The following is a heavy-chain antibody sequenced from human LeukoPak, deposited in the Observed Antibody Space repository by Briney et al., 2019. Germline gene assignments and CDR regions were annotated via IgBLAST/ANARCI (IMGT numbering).Heavy chain of an antibody. CDR1: TFTFSSYA. D-gene: IGHD1-26*01. V-gene: IGHV3-23*01. CDR2: ISGSGGTT. Sequence: PGGSLRLSCAASTFTFSSYAMTWVRQAPGKGLDWVSGISGSGGTTYYADSVRGRFTISRDNYKNTVYLQMNSLRAEDTAIYYCAKPNMGYWAIDSWGQGTLVTVSS. CDR3: AKPNMGYWAIDS. J-gene: IGHJ4*02.